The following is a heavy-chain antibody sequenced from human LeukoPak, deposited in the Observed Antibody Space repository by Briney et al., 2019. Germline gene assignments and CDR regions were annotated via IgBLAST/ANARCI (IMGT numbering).Heavy chain of an antibody. CDR3: ARESSGVLGFDY. J-gene: IGHJ4*02. CDR1: GFTFSSYS. D-gene: IGHD3-10*01. CDR2: ISSSSSYI. V-gene: IGHV3-21*01. Sequence: GGSLRLSCAASGFTFSSYSMNWVRQAPGKGLEWVSSISSSSSYIYYADSVRGRFTISRDNAKSSLYLQMNSLRAEDTAVYYCARESSGVLGFDYWGQGTLVTVSS.